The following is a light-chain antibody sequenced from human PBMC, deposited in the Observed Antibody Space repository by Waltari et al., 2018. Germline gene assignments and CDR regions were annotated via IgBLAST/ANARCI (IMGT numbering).Light chain of an antibody. CDR3: QSYDSSLSGSGV. CDR1: SSNIGAGYD. J-gene: IGLJ3*02. Sequence: QSILTQPPSVSGAPGQRVTIPCTGSSSNIGAGYDVHWYQQVPGTAPKLLLYGTSNRPSGVPDRFSGSKSGTSASLDITGLQAEDEADYYCQSYDSSLSGSGVFGGGTKLTVL. CDR2: GTS. V-gene: IGLV1-40*01.